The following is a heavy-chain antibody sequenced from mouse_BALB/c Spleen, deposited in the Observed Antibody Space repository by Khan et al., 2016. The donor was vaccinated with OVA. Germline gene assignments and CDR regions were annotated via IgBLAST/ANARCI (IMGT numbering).Heavy chain of an antibody. J-gene: IGHJ4*01. D-gene: IGHD2-10*01. CDR2: INTYTGEP. CDR1: GYTFTNYG. V-gene: IGHV9-3-1*01. Sequence: QIQLVQSGPELKKSGETVKISCKASGYTFTNYGMNWLQQSPGKALKWMGWINTYTGEPTYADDFKGRFAFSLETSSSTSYLQINNLTYEDTASFFYAAPPYLSCTLGYWGQGTSVTVSS. CDR3: AAPPYLSCTLGY.